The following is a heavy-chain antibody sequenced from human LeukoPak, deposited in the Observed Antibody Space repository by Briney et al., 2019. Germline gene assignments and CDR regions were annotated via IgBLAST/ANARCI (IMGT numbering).Heavy chain of an antibody. CDR2: IKQDGSEK. J-gene: IGHJ4*02. CDR3: ARDPGVSSGYYPYYFDY. D-gene: IGHD3-22*01. V-gene: IGHV3-7*03. Sequence: PGGSLRLSCAASGFTFSSYSMNWVRQAPGKGLEWVANIKQDGSEKYYVDSVKGRFTISRDNAKNSLYLQMNSLRAEDTAVYYCARDPGVSSGYYPYYFDYWGQGTLVTVSS. CDR1: GFTFSSYS.